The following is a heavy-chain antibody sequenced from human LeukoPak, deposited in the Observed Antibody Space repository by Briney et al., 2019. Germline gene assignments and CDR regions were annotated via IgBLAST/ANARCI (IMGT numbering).Heavy chain of an antibody. CDR2: IYYSGST. CDR1: GGSIGSYY. Sequence: PSETLSLTCTVSGGSIGSYYWSWIRQPPGKGLEWIGYIYYSGSTNYNPSLKSRVTISVDTSKNQFSLKLSSVTAADTAVYYCARESIAARALLDYYYYMDVWGKGTTVTVSS. CDR3: ARESIAARALLDYYYYMDV. V-gene: IGHV4-59*01. D-gene: IGHD6-6*01. J-gene: IGHJ6*03.